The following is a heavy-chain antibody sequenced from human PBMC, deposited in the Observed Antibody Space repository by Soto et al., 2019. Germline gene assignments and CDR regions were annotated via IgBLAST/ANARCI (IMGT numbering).Heavy chain of an antibody. CDR1: GFTFSSYW. D-gene: IGHD3-10*01. CDR2: IKQDGSEK. V-gene: IGHV3-7*01. CDR3: ARDAHLWFGDSAAVAYFDY. J-gene: IGHJ4*02. Sequence: GSLRLSCAASGFTFSSYWMSWVRQAPGKGLEWVANIKQDGSEKYYVDSVKGRFTISRDNAKNSLYLQMNSLRAEDTAVYYCARDAHLWFGDSAAVAYFDYWGQGTLVTVSS.